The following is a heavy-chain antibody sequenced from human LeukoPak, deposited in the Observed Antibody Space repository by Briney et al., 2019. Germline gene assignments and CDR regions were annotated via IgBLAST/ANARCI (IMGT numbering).Heavy chain of an antibody. Sequence: SVKVSCKASGGTFSSYAVSWIRQAPGQGLEWMGVITPIFGTTDYAQKFQGRVTITTDDSTTTAYMEVTSLRSEDTAVYYCATPEGGAIALAAAPLHYWGQGTLVTVSS. D-gene: IGHD6-19*01. J-gene: IGHJ4*02. CDR1: GGTFSSYA. CDR3: ATPEGGAIALAAAPLHY. CDR2: ITPIFGTT. V-gene: IGHV1-69*05.